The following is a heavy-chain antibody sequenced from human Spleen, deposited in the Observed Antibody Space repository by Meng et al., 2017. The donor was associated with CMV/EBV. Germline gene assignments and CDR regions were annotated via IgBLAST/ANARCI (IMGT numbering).Heavy chain of an antibody. CDR1: GYSISSAYY. CDR3: ARADIVVVVAATRSCAFDI. D-gene: IGHD2-15*01. CDR2: IYHSGST. Sequence: GSLRPSCTVSGYSISSAYYWGWIRQPPGKGLEWIGSIYHSGSTYYNPSLKSRVTISVDTSKNHFSLKLSSVTAADTAVYYCARADIVVVVAATRSCAFDIWGQGTMVTVSS. V-gene: IGHV4-38-2*02. J-gene: IGHJ3*02.